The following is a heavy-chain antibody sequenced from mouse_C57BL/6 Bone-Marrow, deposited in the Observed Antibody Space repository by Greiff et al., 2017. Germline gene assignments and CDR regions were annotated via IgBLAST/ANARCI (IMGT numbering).Heavy chain of an antibody. CDR3: ARGDYDDY. D-gene: IGHD2-4*01. V-gene: IGHV5-6*01. CDR2: ISSGGSYT. Sequence: EVQVVESGGDLVKPGGSLKLSCAASGFTFSSYGMSWVRQTPDKRLEWVATISSGGSYTYYPDSVKGRFTISRDNSKNTLYLQMSSLKTEDTAMYYCARGDYDDYWGQGTTLTVSS. CDR1: GFTFSSYG. J-gene: IGHJ2*01.